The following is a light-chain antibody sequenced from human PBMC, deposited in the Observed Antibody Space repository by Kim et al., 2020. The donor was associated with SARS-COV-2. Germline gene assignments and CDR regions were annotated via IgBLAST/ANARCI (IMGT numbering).Light chain of an antibody. J-gene: IGKJ1*01. V-gene: IGKV1-5*03. Sequence: DIQLTQSPSTLSASVGDGVTITCRASQRISRWLAWYQQKPGTAPKLLIYRASTLQSGVPSRFSGSGSETELTLTITSLQPDDFATYYCQHYDSSPWTFGQGTKVDIK. CDR2: RAS. CDR1: QRISRW. CDR3: QHYDSSPWT.